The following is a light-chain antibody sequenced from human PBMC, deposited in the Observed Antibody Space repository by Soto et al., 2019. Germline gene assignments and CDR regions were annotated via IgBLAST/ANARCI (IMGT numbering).Light chain of an antibody. J-gene: IGKJ5*01. Sequence: EVVMTQSPATLSLSPGESATLSCRASQTVSRNLAWYQQRPGQAPRLLIYDVFTRAAGIQARFSGSGSETEFTLTIRSLQSEDFAVYYCQQYNNWPSCGQGTRLEIK. CDR1: QTVSRN. V-gene: IGKV3-15*01. CDR3: QQYNNWPS. CDR2: DVF.